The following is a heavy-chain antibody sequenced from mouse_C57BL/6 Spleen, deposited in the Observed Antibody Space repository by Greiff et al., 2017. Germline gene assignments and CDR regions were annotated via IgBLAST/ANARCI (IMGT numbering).Heavy chain of an antibody. J-gene: IGHJ1*03. CDR1: GYTFTSYW. D-gene: IGHD1-1*01. CDR2: IDPSDSET. CDR3: ARTGGSSYDGYFDV. Sequence: QVQLQQPGAELVRPGSSVKLSCKASGYTFTSYWMHWVKQRPIQGLEWIGNIDPSDSETHYNQKFKDKATLTVDKSSSTAYMQLSSLTSEDSAVYYCARTGGSSYDGYFDVWGTGTTVTVSS. V-gene: IGHV1-52*01.